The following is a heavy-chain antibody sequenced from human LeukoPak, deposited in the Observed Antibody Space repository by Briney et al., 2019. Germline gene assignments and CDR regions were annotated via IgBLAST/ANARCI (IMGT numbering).Heavy chain of an antibody. J-gene: IGHJ4*02. Sequence: GGSLRLSCAASGFTFTSYSINWVRQAPGKGLEWVSSISSSTSYIYYADSVKGRFTISRDNAKNSLYLQMNSLRAEDTAVYYCAKDIASIAREFDYWGQGTLVTVSS. CDR1: GFTFTSYS. CDR3: AKDIASIAREFDY. D-gene: IGHD6-6*01. V-gene: IGHV3-21*04. CDR2: ISSSTSYI.